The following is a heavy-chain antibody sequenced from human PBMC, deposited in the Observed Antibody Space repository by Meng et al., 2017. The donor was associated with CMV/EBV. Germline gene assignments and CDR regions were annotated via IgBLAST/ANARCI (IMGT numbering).Heavy chain of an antibody. V-gene: IGHV4-61*01. D-gene: IGHD3-10*01. Sequence: VSGGSVSSGSYYWSWIRQPPGKGLGWIGYIYYSGSTNYTPSLKSRVTISVDTSKNQFSLKLSSVTAADTAVYYCARDPYYGSGSYYTWGQGTLVTVSS. CDR3: ARDPYYGSGSYYT. CDR1: GGSVSSGSYY. J-gene: IGHJ5*02. CDR2: IYYSGST.